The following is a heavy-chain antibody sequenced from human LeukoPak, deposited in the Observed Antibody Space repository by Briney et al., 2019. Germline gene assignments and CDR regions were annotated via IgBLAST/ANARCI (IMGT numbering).Heavy chain of an antibody. V-gene: IGHV3-30*02. CDR3: ARRAGDYSHPYDY. J-gene: IGHJ4*02. Sequence: GGSLRLSCAASGFTFSSYGMHWVRQAPGKGLEWVAFIRYDGSNKYYADSVKGRFTISRDNSKNTLYLQMNTLRAEDTAVYYCARRAGDYSHPYDYWGQGTLVTVSS. D-gene: IGHD3-22*01. CDR2: IRYDGSNK. CDR1: GFTFSSYG.